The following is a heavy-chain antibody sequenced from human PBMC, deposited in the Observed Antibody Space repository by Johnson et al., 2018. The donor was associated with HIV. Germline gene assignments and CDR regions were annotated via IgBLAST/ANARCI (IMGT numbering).Heavy chain of an antibody. CDR3: ARGRGDYGLAFDI. CDR1: GFTFSSYG. D-gene: IGHD4-17*01. V-gene: IGHV3-33*08. CDR2: TWYDGSNQ. J-gene: IGHJ3*02. Sequence: QVQLVESGGGLVQPGRSLRLSCAASGFTFSSYGMHWVRQAPGKGLAWVAVTWYDGSNQYYADSVTGRFTIARDNSKNTLYLQMTSLRAEDTAVYYCARGRGDYGLAFDIWGQGTMVTVSS.